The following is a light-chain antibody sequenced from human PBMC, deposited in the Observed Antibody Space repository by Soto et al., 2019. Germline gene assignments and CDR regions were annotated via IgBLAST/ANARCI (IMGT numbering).Light chain of an antibody. J-gene: IGKJ1*01. V-gene: IGKV3-20*01. CDR2: GTS. CDR3: QQYDSSWT. CDR1: QSISSTF. Sequence: EIVLTQSPGTLSLSPGERANLSCRASQSISSTFLAWYQHKPGQAPRVLIYGTSRRASGIPDRFSGGGSGTEFTLTISRLEPEDFAVYYCQQYDSSWTFGQGTKVEVK.